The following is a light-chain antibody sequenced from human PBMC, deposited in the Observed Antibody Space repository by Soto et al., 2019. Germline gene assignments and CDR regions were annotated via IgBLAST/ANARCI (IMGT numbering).Light chain of an antibody. V-gene: IGKV3-11*01. J-gene: IGKJ1*01. CDR1: QSVSSY. CDR2: DAS. CDR3: QQRYNWPWT. Sequence: EIVLTQSPATLSLSPGERATLSCRASQSVSSYLAWYQQKPGQAPRLLIYDASNRATGIPARFSGSGSGTDFTLTISSLEPEDFAVYYCQQRYNWPWTFGRGTKVDIK.